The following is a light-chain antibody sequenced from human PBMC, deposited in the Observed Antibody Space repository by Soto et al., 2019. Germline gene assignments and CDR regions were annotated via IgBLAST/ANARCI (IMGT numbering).Light chain of an antibody. J-gene: IGKJ1*01. CDR2: DAS. Sequence: EIQLTQSHFTLSAPRGERVTLTFLASQSISSWLAWYQQKPGKAPKLLIYDASSLESGVPSRFSGSGSGTEFTLTISSLQPDDFATYYCQQYNSYSMFGQGTKVDI. V-gene: IGKV1-5*01. CDR3: QQYNSYSM. CDR1: QSISSW.